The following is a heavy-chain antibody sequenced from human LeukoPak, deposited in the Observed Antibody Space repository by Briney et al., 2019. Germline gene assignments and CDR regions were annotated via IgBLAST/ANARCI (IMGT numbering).Heavy chain of an antibody. V-gene: IGHV3-11*04. CDR2: ISSISSTM. D-gene: IGHD3-10*01. CDR1: KFTFSDYY. Sequence: GGSLRLSCAASKFTFSDYYMSWIRQAPGKGLEWVSYISSISSTMYYADSVKGRFTISRDNSKNTLYLQMNSLRAEDTAVYYCAKPAVSMVRGVSLTFYFDYWGQGTLVTVSS. CDR3: AKPAVSMVRGVSLTFYFDY. J-gene: IGHJ4*02.